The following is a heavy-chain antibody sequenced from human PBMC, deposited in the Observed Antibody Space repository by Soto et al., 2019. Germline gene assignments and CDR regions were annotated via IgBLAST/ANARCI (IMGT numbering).Heavy chain of an antibody. D-gene: IGHD4-17*01. Sequence: GSLRLSCAASGFTFSSYAMHWVRQAPGKGLEWVAVISYDGSNKYYADSVKGRFTISRDNSKNTLYLQMNILRPEDTALYYCAKAAVTMDYWGQGTLVTVSS. CDR2: ISYDGSNK. CDR1: GFTFSSYA. V-gene: IGHV3-30-3*01. CDR3: AKAAVTMDY. J-gene: IGHJ4*01.